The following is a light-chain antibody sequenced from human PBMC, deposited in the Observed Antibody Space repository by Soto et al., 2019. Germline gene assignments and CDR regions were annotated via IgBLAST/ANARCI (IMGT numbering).Light chain of an antibody. Sequence: DFQMTQSPSSLSASVGDRVTITCRASQDISDHLAWYQHKPGKVPKLLIYAASTLQSRVPSRFSGGGSGTDFTLTISSLQPEDVAPYYCQKYNGTPRTFGQRTKVELK. J-gene: IGKJ1*01. CDR2: AAS. CDR3: QKYNGTPRT. CDR1: QDISDH. V-gene: IGKV1-27*01.